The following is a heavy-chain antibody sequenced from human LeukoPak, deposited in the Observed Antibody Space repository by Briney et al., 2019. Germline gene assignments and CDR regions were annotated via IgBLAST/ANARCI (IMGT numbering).Heavy chain of an antibody. D-gene: IGHD2-2*01. J-gene: IGHJ4*02. V-gene: IGHV3-48*01. CDR1: GFTFSSYS. CDR2: ISSSSSTI. Sequence: GGSLRLSCAASGFTFSSYSMNWVRQAPGKGLEWVSYISSSSSTIYYADSVKGRFTISRDNAKNSLYLQMNSLRAEDTAVYYCARWNKSFYCSSTSCPDCWGQGTLVTVSS. CDR3: ARWNKSFYCSSTSCPDC.